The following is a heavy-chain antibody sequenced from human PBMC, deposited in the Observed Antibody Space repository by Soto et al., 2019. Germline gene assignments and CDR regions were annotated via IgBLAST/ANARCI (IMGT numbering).Heavy chain of an antibody. CDR3: ASHRGNTFGPYDD. Sequence: TSETLSLTCAVSGASISSGNWWSWVRQSPGKGLEWIGEIYHSGSTNHNPSLKSRVIISLDKSRNQFSLKLSSVTAADTAVYFCASHRGNTFGPYDDWGQGTQVT. CDR1: GASISSGNW. D-gene: IGHD3-16*01. J-gene: IGHJ4*01. V-gene: IGHV4-4*02. CDR2: IYHSGST.